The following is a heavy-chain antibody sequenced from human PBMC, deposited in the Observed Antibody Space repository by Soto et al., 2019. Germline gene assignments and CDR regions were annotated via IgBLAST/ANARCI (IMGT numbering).Heavy chain of an antibody. J-gene: IGHJ3*02. Sequence: GGSLRLSCAASGFAFSSHPMSWVRQAPEKGLEWVAGISDGGDLTYNADSVRGRFTISRDNSRNTLYLQMNSLRAEDTAVYYCARRVIGSSRAFDIWGQGTMVRVSS. D-gene: IGHD3-10*01. CDR2: ISDGGDLT. CDR1: GFAFSSHP. CDR3: ARRVIGSSRAFDI. V-gene: IGHV3-23*01.